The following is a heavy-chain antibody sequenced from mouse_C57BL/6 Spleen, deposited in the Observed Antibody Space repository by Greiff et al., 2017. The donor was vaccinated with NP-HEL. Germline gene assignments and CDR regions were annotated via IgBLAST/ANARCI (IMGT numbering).Heavy chain of an antibody. Sequence: VQLQQSGPVLVKPGASVKMSCKASGYTFTDYYMNWVKQSHGKSLEWIGVINPYNGGTSYNQKFKGKATLTVDKSSSTAYMELNSLTSEDSAVYYCARDYDYAMDYWGQGTSVTVSS. CDR1: GYTFTDYY. CDR2: INPYNGGT. CDR3: ARDYDYAMDY. D-gene: IGHD2-4*01. J-gene: IGHJ4*01. V-gene: IGHV1-19*01.